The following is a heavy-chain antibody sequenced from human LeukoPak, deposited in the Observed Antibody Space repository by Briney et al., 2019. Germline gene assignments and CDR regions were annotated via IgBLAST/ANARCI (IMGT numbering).Heavy chain of an antibody. CDR3: AGGGSGWPIYFDC. Sequence: PGGSLRLSCAASGFTFSSYSMNWVRQAPGKGLEWVSSISSSSSYIYYADSVKGRFTISRDNAKNSLYLQMNSLRAEDTAVYYCAGGGSGWPIYFDCWGQGTLVTVSS. J-gene: IGHJ4*02. CDR1: GFTFSSYS. CDR2: ISSSSSYI. V-gene: IGHV3-21*01. D-gene: IGHD6-19*01.